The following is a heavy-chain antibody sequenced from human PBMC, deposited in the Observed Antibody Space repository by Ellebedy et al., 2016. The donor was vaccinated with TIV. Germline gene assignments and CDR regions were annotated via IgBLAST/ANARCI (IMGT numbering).Heavy chain of an antibody. J-gene: IGHJ4*02. Sequence: GGSLRLXXAASGLSLSNSFMSWIRQAPGKGLEWVSTLTADGRSTYFADSVKGRFTISRDNSKNTVYLQMNSLRSEDTAVYYCRPGHYSDAWGQGTLVTVSS. CDR1: GLSLSNSF. V-gene: IGHV3-23*01. CDR3: RPGHYSDA. CDR2: LTADGRST.